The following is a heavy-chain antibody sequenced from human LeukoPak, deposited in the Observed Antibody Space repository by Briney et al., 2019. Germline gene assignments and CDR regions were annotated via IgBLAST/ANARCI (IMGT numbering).Heavy chain of an antibody. CDR2: IIPIFGTA. CDR1: GYTFTGYY. V-gene: IGHV1-69*13. J-gene: IGHJ4*02. CDR3: AAPRVRSYSSSWSGEFDY. Sequence: ASVKVSCKASGYTFTGYYMHWVRQAPGQGLEWMGGIIPIFGTANYAQKFQGRVTITADESTSTAYMELSSLRSEDTAVYYCAAPRVRSYSSSWSGEFDYWGQGTLVTVSS. D-gene: IGHD6-13*01.